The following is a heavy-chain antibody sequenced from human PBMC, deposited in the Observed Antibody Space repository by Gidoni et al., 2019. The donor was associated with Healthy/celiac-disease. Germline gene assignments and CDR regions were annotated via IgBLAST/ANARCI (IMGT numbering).Heavy chain of an antibody. CDR2: ISYDGSNK. Sequence: QVQLVESGGGVVQPGRSLRLSCAASGFTFSSYALPWVRQAPGKGLEWVAVISYDGSNKYYADSVKGRFTISRDNSKNTLYLQMNSLRAEDTAVYYCAREGVAVAANGSEDYYYGMDVWGQGTTVTVSS. D-gene: IGHD6-19*01. J-gene: IGHJ6*02. CDR3: AREGVAVAANGSEDYYYGMDV. V-gene: IGHV3-30*04. CDR1: GFTFSSYA.